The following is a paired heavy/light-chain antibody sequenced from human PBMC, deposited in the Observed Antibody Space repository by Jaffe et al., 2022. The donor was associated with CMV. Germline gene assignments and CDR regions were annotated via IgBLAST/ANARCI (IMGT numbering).Heavy chain of an antibody. CDR1: GFTFSSYS. CDR2: ISSSSSYI. V-gene: IGHV3-21*01. D-gene: IGHD5-12*01. Sequence: EVQLVESGGGLVKPGGSLRLSCAASGFTFSSYSMNWVRQAPGKGLEWVSSISSSSSYIYYADSVKGRFTISRDNAKNSLYLQMNSLRAEDTAVYYCASFDIVATIRRGCGGSCRDAFDIWGQGTMVTVSS. CDR3: ASFDIVATIRRGCGGSCRDAFDI. J-gene: IGHJ3*02.
Light chain of an antibody. CDR2: KIS. CDR3: MQATQFPPYT. Sequence: DIVMTQTPLSSPVTLGQPASISCRSSQSLVHSDGNTYLSWLQQRPGQPPRLLIYKISNRFSGVPDRFSGSGAGTDFTLKISRVEAEDVGVYYCMQATQFPPYTFGQGTKLEIK. CDR1: QSLVHSDGNTY. V-gene: IGKV2-24*01. J-gene: IGKJ2*01.